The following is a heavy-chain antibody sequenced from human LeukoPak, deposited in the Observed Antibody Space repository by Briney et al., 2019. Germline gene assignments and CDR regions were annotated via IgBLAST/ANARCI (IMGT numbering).Heavy chain of an antibody. Sequence: SQTLSLTCTVSGGSISSGSYYWSWIRQPAGKGLEWIGRIYTSGSTNYNPSLKSRVTISVDTSKNQFSLKLSSVTAADTAVYYCARDEGTAMVSLLDYWGQGTLVTASS. D-gene: IGHD5-18*01. J-gene: IGHJ4*02. CDR1: GGSISSGSYY. V-gene: IGHV4-61*02. CDR3: ARDEGTAMVSLLDY. CDR2: IYTSGST.